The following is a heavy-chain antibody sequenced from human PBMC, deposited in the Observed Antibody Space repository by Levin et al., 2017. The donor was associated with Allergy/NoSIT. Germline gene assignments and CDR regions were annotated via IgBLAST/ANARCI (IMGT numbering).Heavy chain of an antibody. V-gene: IGHV3-43*01. Sequence: HSGGSLRLSCAASGFTFDDYTMHWVRQAPGKGLEWVSLISWDGGSTYYADSVKGRFTISRDNSKNSLYLQMNSLRTEDTALYYCAKEGSMATTPFFDYWGQGTLVTVSS. D-gene: IGHD5-24*01. CDR3: AKEGSMATTPFFDY. CDR1: GFTFDDYT. J-gene: IGHJ4*02. CDR2: ISWDGGST.